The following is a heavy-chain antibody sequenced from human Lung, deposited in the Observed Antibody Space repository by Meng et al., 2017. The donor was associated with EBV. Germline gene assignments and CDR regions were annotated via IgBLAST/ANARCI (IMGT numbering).Heavy chain of an antibody. V-gene: IGHV1-18*01. CDR1: GYTFTHHG. D-gene: IGHD6-19*01. CDR3: ARDPSNTSGRYAYFDY. J-gene: IGHJ4*02. Sequence: QLQLVQSGAEVTKPGASVRVSCKASGYTFTHHGISWIRQAPGQGLEWMGWISCYNGDTNYAQKLQGRVTMTTDTSTSTAYMDLRGLRSDDTAVYYCARDPSNTSGRYAYFDYWGQGTLVTVSS. CDR2: ISCYNGDT.